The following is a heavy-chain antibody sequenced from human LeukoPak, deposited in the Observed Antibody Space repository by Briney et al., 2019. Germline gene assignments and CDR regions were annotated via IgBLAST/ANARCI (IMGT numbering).Heavy chain of an antibody. CDR1: GFTFSSYS. CDR3: ARGITMVRGVIINDAFDI. J-gene: IGHJ3*02. V-gene: IGHV3-21*01. Sequence: GGSLRLSCAASGFTFSSYSMNWVRQAPGKGLEWVSSISSSSSYIYYADSVKGRFTISRDNAKNSLYLQMNSLRAEDTAVYCCARGITMVRGVIINDAFDIWGQGTMVTVSS. D-gene: IGHD3-10*01. CDR2: ISSSSSYI.